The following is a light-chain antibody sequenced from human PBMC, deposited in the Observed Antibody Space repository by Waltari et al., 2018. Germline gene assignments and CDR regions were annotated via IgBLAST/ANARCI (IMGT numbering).Light chain of an antibody. CDR2: KAS. V-gene: IGKV1-5*03. J-gene: IGKJ1*01. CDR1: QSISSW. CDR3: QQYDSDPRT. Sequence: DIQMTQSPSTLSASVGDRVTITCRASQSISSWLAWYQQKPGKAPKLLIYKASDLESGVPSRFSGSGSGTEFTLTISSLQPDDFATYYCQQYDSDPRTFGQGTKVEIK.